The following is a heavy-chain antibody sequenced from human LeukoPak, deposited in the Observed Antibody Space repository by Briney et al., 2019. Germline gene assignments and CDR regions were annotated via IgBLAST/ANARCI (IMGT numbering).Heavy chain of an antibody. CDR1: GFTFSSYA. D-gene: IGHD5-24*01. V-gene: IGHV3-23*01. CDR3: ANQASRDGSFLAGIFYY. J-gene: IGHJ4*02. Sequence: PGGSLRLSCAASGFTFSSYAMSWVRQAPGKGLEWVSAISGSGGSTYYADSVKGRFTISRDNSKNTLYLQMNSLRAEDTAVYYCANQASRDGSFLAGIFYYWGQGTLVTVSS. CDR2: ISGSGGST.